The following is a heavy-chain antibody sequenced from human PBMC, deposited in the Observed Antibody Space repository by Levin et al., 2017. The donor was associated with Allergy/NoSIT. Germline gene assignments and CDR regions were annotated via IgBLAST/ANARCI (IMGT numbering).Heavy chain of an antibody. CDR3: ANKDWLNGNKY. D-gene: IGHD5-24*01. J-gene: IGHJ4*02. Sequence: PSETLSLTCAVSGGSMSTSSWWSWVRQSPGKGLQWIGEIFHSGSTNYNPSLKSRVTISVDKSKNQFSLKLYSVTPADTAVYYCANKDWLNGNKYWGQGTLVTVS. CDR2: IFHSGST. V-gene: IGHV4-4*02. CDR1: GGSMSTSSW.